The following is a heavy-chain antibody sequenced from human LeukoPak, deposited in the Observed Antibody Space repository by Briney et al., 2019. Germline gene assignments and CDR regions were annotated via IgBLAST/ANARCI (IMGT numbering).Heavy chain of an antibody. CDR1: GLTFSSYA. CDR3: AKVQTSTSPPDAFDI. CDR2: ISGSGGST. D-gene: IGHD2-2*01. Sequence: GGCLRLSCAASGLTFSSYAMSWGREAPGKGVEWGSAISGSGGSTYYADSVKGGFTISRDNAKNSLYRQMNRLRAEDRAVYYCAKVQTSTSPPDAFDIWGQGTMLTLSS. J-gene: IGHJ3*02. V-gene: IGHV3-23*01.